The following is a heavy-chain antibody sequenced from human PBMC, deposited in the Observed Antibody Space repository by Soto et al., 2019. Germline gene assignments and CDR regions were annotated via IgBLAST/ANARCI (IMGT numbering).Heavy chain of an antibody. V-gene: IGHV3-30*03. Sequence: QVQLVESGGGVVQPGRSLRLSCAASGFTFNTYAMHWVRQAPGKGLEWVAAISHDGSRTFYVDSVKGRFTISRDNSENTLYLQMNSLRAEDTAVYYCAADPYSLTVPSSFAWFDPWGQGTLVTVS. D-gene: IGHD4-17*01. CDR2: ISHDGSRT. CDR1: GFTFNTYA. CDR3: AADPYSLTVPSSFAWFDP. J-gene: IGHJ5*02.